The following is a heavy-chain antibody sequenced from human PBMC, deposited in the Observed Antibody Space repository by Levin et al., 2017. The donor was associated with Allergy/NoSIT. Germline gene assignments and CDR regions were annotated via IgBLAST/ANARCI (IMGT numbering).Heavy chain of an antibody. J-gene: IGHJ4*02. V-gene: IGHV3-66*02. CDR1: GFTVTSNY. Sequence: GESLKISCAASGFTVTSNYMSWVRQAPGKGLEWVSVIYSGGATYYADSVKGRFTISRDNFKNTLYLQMNSLRPEDTAIYYCARERPFDSWGQGTLVTVSS. CDR3: ARERPFDS. CDR2: IYSGGAT.